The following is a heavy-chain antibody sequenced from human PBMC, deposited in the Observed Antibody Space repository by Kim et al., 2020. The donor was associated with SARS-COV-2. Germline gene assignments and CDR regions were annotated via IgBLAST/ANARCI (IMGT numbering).Heavy chain of an antibody. J-gene: IGHJ5*02. CDR1: GFTFSSYA. Sequence: GGSLRLSCSASGFTFSSYAMHWVRQAPGKGLEYVSAISSNGGSTYYADSVKGRFTISRDNSKNTLYLQMSSLRAEDTAVYYCVKESHGYDSRSEYNWFDPWGQGTLVTVSS. CDR3: VKESHGYDSRSEYNWFDP. CDR2: ISSNGGST. V-gene: IGHV3-64D*06. D-gene: IGHD5-12*01.